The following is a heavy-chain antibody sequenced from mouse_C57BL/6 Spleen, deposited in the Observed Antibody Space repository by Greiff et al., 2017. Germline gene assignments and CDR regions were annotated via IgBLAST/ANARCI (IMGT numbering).Heavy chain of an antibody. CDR1: GYTFTSYG. Sequence: VQLQQSGAELARPGASVKLSCKASGYTFTSYGISWVKQRTGQGLEWIGEIYPRSGNTYYNEKFKGKATLTADKSSSTAYMELRSLTSEDSAVYFCASSPDYCGSSYDYFDYWGQGTTLTVSS. CDR2: IYPRSGNT. J-gene: IGHJ2*01. D-gene: IGHD1-1*01. CDR3: ASSPDYCGSSYDYFDY. V-gene: IGHV1-81*01.